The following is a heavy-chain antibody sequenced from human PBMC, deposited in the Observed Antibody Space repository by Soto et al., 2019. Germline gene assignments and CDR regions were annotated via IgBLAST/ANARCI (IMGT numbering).Heavy chain of an antibody. Sequence: GSLRLSCAASGFTFSNAWMNWVRQAPGKGLEWVGRIKSKTDGGTTDYAAPVKGRFTISRDDSKNTLYLQMNSLKTEDTAVYYCTGIAAAGRRGYYYGMDVWGKGTTVPVSS. CDR2: IKSKTDGGTT. CDR1: GFTFSNAW. D-gene: IGHD6-13*01. J-gene: IGHJ6*04. CDR3: TGIAAAGRRGYYYGMDV. V-gene: IGHV3-15*07.